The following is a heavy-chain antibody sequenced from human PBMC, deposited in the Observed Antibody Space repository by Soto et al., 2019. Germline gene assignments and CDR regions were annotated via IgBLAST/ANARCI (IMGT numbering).Heavy chain of an antibody. D-gene: IGHD1-26*01. Sequence: ASVKVSCKASGNTFTNFGVTWVRQAPGQGLEWMGWISVYNGNTNYAQNLQGRVTLTTDTSTSTAYMELRSLRSDDTAVYYCAIVGDTTTSFVDYWGQGTLVTVSS. CDR3: AIVGDTTTSFVDY. CDR2: ISVYNGNT. J-gene: IGHJ4*02. V-gene: IGHV1-18*01. CDR1: GNTFTNFG.